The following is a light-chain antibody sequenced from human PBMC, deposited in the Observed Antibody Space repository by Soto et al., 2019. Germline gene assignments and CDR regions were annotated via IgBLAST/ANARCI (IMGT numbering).Light chain of an antibody. CDR1: QSVSSY. CDR3: QQYNSYWT. V-gene: IGKV3-15*01. Sequence: EIVLTQSPATLSLSPGERATLSFRASQSVSSYLAWYQQKPGQAPRLLIYGASTRATGIPASFIGNGSGTEFTLTISSLQPDDFATYYCQQYNSYWTFGQGTKVDI. CDR2: GAS. J-gene: IGKJ1*01.